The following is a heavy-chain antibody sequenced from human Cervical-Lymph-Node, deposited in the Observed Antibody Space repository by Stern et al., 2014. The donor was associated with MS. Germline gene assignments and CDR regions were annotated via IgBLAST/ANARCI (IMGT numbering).Heavy chain of an antibody. CDR3: ARHGPPRRRDDSNHPNFDY. CDR2: LYYSGNT. J-gene: IGHJ4*02. D-gene: IGHD5-24*01. Sequence: VHLVESGPGLVKPSETLSLTCTVSGGSISSNYWSWIRQPPGKGLEWIGYLYYSGNTNYNPSLKSRVTTSVDTSKNQFSRSLSSVTAADTAVYYCARHGPPRRRDDSNHPNFDYWGPGTLVAVSS. CDR1: GGSISSNY. V-gene: IGHV4-59*08.